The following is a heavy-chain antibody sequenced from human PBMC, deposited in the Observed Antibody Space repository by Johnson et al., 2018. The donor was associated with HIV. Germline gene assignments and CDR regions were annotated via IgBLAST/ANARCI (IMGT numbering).Heavy chain of an antibody. CDR2: INWNGGST. J-gene: IGHJ3*02. D-gene: IGHD6-13*01. CDR1: GFTFDDYG. V-gene: IGHV3-20*04. Sequence: EQLVESGGGVVRPGGSLRLSCAASGFTFDDYGMSWVRQAPGKGLEWVSGINWNGGSTGYADSVKGLFTISRDNAKNSLYLQVNSLRAEDTALYYCARALKRIAAADDAFDIWGQGTMVTVSS. CDR3: ARALKRIAAADDAFDI.